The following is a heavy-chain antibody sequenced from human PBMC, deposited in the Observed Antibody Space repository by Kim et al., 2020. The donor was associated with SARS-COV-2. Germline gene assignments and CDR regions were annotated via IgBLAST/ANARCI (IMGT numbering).Heavy chain of an antibody. V-gene: IGHV4-39*01. CDR3: ARQIDY. Sequence: YYNAITYCTPSVKSRCTISVDTTKNQFSLKLSSVTAADTAVYYCARQIDYWGHVTLVTVSS. J-gene: IGHJ4*01. CDR2: YYNAIT.